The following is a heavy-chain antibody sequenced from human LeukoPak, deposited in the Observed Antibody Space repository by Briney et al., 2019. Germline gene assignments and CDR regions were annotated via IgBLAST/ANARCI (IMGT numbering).Heavy chain of an antibody. Sequence: SETLSLTCAVYGGSFSGYYWSWIRQPPGKGLEWIGEINHSGSTNYNPSLKSRVTISVDTSKNQFSLKLSSVTAADTAVYYCARDPSSGYALSWFDPWGQGTLVTVSS. CDR1: GGSFSGYY. CDR2: INHSGST. V-gene: IGHV4-34*01. CDR3: ARDPSSGYALSWFDP. D-gene: IGHD5-12*01. J-gene: IGHJ5*02.